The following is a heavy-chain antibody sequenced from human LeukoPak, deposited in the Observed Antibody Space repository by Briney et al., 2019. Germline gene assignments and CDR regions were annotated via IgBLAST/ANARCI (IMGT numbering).Heavy chain of an antibody. CDR3: ARTTTRTSLFDY. CDR1: GYTFTDSY. D-gene: IGHD4-11*01. V-gene: IGHV1-2*02. Sequence: ASVKVSCKASGYTFTDSYMYWVRLAPGQGLEWLGWINPNSGGTNYAQKFQGRVTMTRGTSISTAYMELSSLRSDDTAIYYCARTTTRTSLFDYWGQGTLVTVSS. CDR2: INPNSGGT. J-gene: IGHJ4*02.